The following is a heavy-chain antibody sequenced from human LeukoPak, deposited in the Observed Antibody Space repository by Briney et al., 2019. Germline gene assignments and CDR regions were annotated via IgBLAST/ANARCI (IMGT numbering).Heavy chain of an antibody. V-gene: IGHV3-48*01. CDR3: ARDYYDTSGYYHSGY. Sequence: GGSLRLSCAASGFTFSSYSMTWARQAPGKGLEWISYISSSSSTIYYADSVKGRFTISRDNAKNSLYLQMNSLRAEDTAVYYCARDYYDTSGYYHSGYWGQGTLVTVSS. D-gene: IGHD3-22*01. CDR2: ISSSSSTI. CDR1: GFTFSSYS. J-gene: IGHJ4*02.